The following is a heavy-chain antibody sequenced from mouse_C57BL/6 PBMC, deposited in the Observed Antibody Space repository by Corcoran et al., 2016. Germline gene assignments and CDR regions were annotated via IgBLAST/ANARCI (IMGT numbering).Heavy chain of an antibody. CDR3: ARYGYDVVFAY. D-gene: IGHD2-2*01. V-gene: IGHV1-52*01. J-gene: IGHJ3*01. CDR1: GYTFTSYW. CDR2: IDPSDSET. Sequence: QVQLQQPGAELVRPGSSVKLSCKASGYTFTSYWMHWVKQRPIQGLEWIGNIDPSDSETHYNQKFKDKATLTVDKSSSTAYMQLSSLTSEDSAVYYCARYGYDVVFAYWGQGTLVTVSA.